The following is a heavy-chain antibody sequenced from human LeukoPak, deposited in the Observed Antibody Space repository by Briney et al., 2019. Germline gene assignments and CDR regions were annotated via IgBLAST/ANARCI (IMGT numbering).Heavy chain of an antibody. D-gene: IGHD5-12*01. V-gene: IGHV3-7*01. CDR3: ARSDVDIVATTIPFDY. CDR1: GFTFSSYW. Sequence: PGGSLRLSCAASGFTFSSYWMSWVRQAPGKGLEWVANIKQDGSEKYYVDSVKGRFTISRDNSKNTLYLQMGSLRAEDMAVYYCARSDVDIVATTIPFDYWGQGTLVTVSS. CDR2: IKQDGSEK. J-gene: IGHJ4*02.